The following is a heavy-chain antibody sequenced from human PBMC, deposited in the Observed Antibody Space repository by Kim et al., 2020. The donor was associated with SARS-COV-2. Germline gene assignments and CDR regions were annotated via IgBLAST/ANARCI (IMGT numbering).Heavy chain of an antibody. J-gene: IGHJ4*02. CDR1: GGSISSSSYY. Sequence: SETLSLTCTVSGGSISSSSYYWGWIRQPPGKGLEWIGSIYYSGSTYYNPSLKSRVTLSVDTSKNQFSLKPSSVTAADTAVYYCATKGGDGANGEGRFDYWGQGTLVTVSS. CDR2: IYYSGST. D-gene: IGHD3-10*01. V-gene: IGHV4-39*01. CDR3: ATKGGDGANGEGRFDY.